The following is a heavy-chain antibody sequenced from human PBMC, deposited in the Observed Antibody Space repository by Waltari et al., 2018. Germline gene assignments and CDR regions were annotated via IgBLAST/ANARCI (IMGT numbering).Heavy chain of an antibody. CDR2: INPNSGGT. CDR3: ARVTGTRPLYYY. V-gene: IGHV1-2*06. D-gene: IGHD1-7*01. J-gene: IGHJ4*02. Sequence: RQAPGQGLEWMGRINPNSGGTNYAQKFQGRVTMTRDTSISTAYMELSRLRSDDTAVYYCARVTGTRPLYYYWGQGTLVTVSS.